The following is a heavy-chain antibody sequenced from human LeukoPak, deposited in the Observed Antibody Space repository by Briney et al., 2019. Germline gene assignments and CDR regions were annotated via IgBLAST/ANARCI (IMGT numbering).Heavy chain of an antibody. CDR1: GFTFSGYG. CDR2: ITYDGSNK. V-gene: IGHV3-30*18. Sequence: GGSLRLSCAASGFTFSGYGMHWVRQAPGKGLEWVAVITYDGSNKYYADSVKGRFTISRDNSKNTLYLQMNSLRAEDTAVYYCAKDPTAHYDFWCGYSRYYFDYWGQGTQVTVSS. J-gene: IGHJ4*02. CDR3: AKDPTAHYDFWCGYSRYYFDY. D-gene: IGHD3-3*01.